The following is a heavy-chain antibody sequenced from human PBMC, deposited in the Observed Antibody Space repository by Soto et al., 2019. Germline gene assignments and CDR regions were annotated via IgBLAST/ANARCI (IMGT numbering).Heavy chain of an antibody. CDR3: ARDSEATVTKGYFDY. Sequence: QVQLVESGGGVVQPGRSLRLSCAASGFTFSSYAMHWVRQAPGKGLEWVAVISYDGSNKYYADSVKGRFTISRDNSKNTLYLQMNSLRAEDTAVYYCARDSEATVTKGYFDYWGQGALVTVSS. V-gene: IGHV3-30-3*01. CDR2: ISYDGSNK. CDR1: GFTFSSYA. J-gene: IGHJ4*02. D-gene: IGHD4-17*01.